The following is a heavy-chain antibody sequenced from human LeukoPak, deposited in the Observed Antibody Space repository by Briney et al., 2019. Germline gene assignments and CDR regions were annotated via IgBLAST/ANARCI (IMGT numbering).Heavy chain of an antibody. Sequence: GGSLRLSCAVSGFTFSSYSMNWVRQAPGKGLEWLSHTSSSSSIIYYADSVKGRFTISRDNAKNSLYLQMNSLRAEDTAVYYCARDLTRWLQPPGYWGQGTLVTVSS. J-gene: IGHJ4*02. CDR3: ARDLTRWLQPPGY. CDR2: TSSSSSII. CDR1: GFTFSSYS. D-gene: IGHD5-24*01. V-gene: IGHV3-48*01.